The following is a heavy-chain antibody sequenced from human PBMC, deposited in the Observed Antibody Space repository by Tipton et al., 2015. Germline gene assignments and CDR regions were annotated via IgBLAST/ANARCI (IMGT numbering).Heavy chain of an antibody. Sequence: GLVKPSETLSLTCAVSAYSITSDYYWGWIRQPPGKGLEWIGSISHSGNTYYNPSLKSRVTISVDTSKNQFSLKLSSVTAADTAVYYCASPSLPHDRGDYYFQSWGQGSLVTVSS. V-gene: IGHV4-38-2*01. D-gene: IGHD2-21*02. CDR3: ASPSLPHDRGDYYFQS. CDR2: ISHSGNT. CDR1: AYSITSDYY. J-gene: IGHJ4*02.